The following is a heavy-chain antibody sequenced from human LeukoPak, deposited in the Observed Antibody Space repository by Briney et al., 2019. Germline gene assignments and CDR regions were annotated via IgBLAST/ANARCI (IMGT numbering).Heavy chain of an antibody. J-gene: IGHJ5*02. Sequence: GASVKVSCNASGCTFSSYAISWVRQAPGQGLEWMGRIIPILGIANYAQKFQGRVTITADKSTSTAYMELSSLRSEDTAVYSCARGAPSRGFDPWGQGTLVTVSS. V-gene: IGHV1-69*04. CDR3: ARGAPSRGFDP. CDR1: GCTFSSYA. CDR2: IIPILGIA.